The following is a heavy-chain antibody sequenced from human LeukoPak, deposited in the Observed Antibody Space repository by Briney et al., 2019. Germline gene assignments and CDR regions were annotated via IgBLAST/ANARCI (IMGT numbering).Heavy chain of an antibody. V-gene: IGHV3-72*01. Sequence: GGSLRLSCAASGFTFSDHYMDWVRQAPGKGLEWVGRTGNKANSYTTEYAASVKGRFTISRDDSKNSLFLQMNSLKTEDTAVYYCTREGEYNGSYRYWGQVTLVTVSS. CDR1: GFTFSDHY. CDR3: TREGEYNGSYRY. CDR2: TGNKANSYTT. D-gene: IGHD1-26*01. J-gene: IGHJ4*02.